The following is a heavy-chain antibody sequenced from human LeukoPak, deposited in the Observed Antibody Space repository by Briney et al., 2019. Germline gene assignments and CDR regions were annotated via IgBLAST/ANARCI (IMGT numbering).Heavy chain of an antibody. J-gene: IGHJ4*02. D-gene: IGHD3-10*01. Sequence: ASVKVSCKASGYTFTSYYMHLVRQAPGQGLEWMGIINPSGGSTSYAQKFQGRVTMTRDTSTSTVYMELSSLRSEDTAVYYCARDLGSRYYGSGSGYYFDYWGQGTLVTVSS. CDR1: GYTFTSYY. V-gene: IGHV1-46*01. CDR2: INPSGGST. CDR3: ARDLGSRYYGSGSGYYFDY.